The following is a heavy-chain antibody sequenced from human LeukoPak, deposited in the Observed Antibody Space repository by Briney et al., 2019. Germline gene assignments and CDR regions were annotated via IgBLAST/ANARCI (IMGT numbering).Heavy chain of an antibody. CDR1: GFTFSSYA. Sequence: GGSLRLSCAASGFTFSSYAMSWVRQAPGKGLEWVSAISGSGGSTYYADSVKGRFTISRDNSKNTLYLQMNGLKAEDTAVYYCAKVLLWFGELPYYFDYWGQGTLVTVSP. V-gene: IGHV3-23*01. D-gene: IGHD3-10*01. J-gene: IGHJ4*02. CDR3: AKVLLWFGELPYYFDY. CDR2: ISGSGGST.